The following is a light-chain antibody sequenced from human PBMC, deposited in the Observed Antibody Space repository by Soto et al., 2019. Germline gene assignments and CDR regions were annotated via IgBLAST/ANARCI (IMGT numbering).Light chain of an antibody. Sequence: QSALTQPASVSGSPGQSITIACTGTSSDVGSYNYVSWYQQHTGKAPKLMIYGVTNRPSGVSSRFSGSKSGNTASLTISGLQAEDEADYYCSSYTSSSTVVFGGGTQLTVL. CDR3: SSYTSSSTVV. CDR1: SSDVGSYNY. J-gene: IGLJ7*01. V-gene: IGLV2-14*03. CDR2: GVT.